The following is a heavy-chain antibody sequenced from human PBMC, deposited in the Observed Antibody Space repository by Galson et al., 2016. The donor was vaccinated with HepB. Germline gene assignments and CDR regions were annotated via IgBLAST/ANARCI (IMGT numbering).Heavy chain of an antibody. D-gene: IGHD3-10*01. CDR3: TQAGGDY. J-gene: IGHJ4*02. CDR1: GLTFSEAW. CDR2: IKNKAKGGTT. V-gene: IGHV3-15*01. Sequence: SLRLSCAASGLTFSEAWMSWVRQAPGKGLEWVGHIKNKAKGGTTDYAAAVRDRFSISRDDSKNTVYLQMNSLKTEDTAVYYCTQAGGDYWGQGALVTVS.